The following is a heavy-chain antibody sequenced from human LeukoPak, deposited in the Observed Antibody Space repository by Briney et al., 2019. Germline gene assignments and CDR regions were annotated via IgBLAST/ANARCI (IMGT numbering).Heavy chain of an antibody. D-gene: IGHD3-22*01. CDR1: GGSISSSSYY. V-gene: IGHV4-39*07. CDR3: ARDKYDSSGCYYGDLDY. CDR2: IYYSGST. Sequence: SETLSLTCTVSGGSISSSSYYWGWIRQPPGKGLEWIGSIYYSGSTYYNPSLKSRVTISVDTSKNQFSLKLSSVTAADTAVYYCARDKYDSSGCYYGDLDYWGQGTLVTVSS. J-gene: IGHJ4*02.